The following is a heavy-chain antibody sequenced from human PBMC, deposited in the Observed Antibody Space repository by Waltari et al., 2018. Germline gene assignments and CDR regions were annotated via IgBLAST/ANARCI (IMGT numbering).Heavy chain of an antibody. D-gene: IGHD5-18*01. CDR2: SSGSGGST. Sequence: EVQLVESGGGLVQPGGSLRLSCAASGFTFSSYAMSWVRQAPGKGLAWVSASSGSGGSTYYADSVKGRFTMSRDNSKNRLYRERNSLRAEDTAVYYGAKVDTAMPCPDYWGQGTLVTVSS. CDR3: AKVDTAMPCPDY. V-gene: IGHV3-23*04. CDR1: GFTFSSYA. J-gene: IGHJ4*02.